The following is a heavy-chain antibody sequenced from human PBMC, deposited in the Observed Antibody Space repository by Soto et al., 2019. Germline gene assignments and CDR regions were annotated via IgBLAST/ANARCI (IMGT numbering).Heavy chain of an antibody. Sequence: PGGSLRLSCAASGFTFSSYAMSWVRQAPGKGLEWVSAISGSGGSTYYADSVKGRFTISRDNSKNTLYLQTNSRRGADTAVYYCAKDCIALGRMVSYYFDYWGPGTLVTVSS. D-gene: IGHD2-8*01. CDR2: ISGSGGST. CDR3: AKDCIALGRMVSYYFDY. CDR1: GFTFSSYA. J-gene: IGHJ4*02. V-gene: IGHV3-23*01.